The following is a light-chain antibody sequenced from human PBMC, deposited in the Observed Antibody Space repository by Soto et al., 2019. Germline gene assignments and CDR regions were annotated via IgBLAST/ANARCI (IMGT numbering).Light chain of an antibody. V-gene: IGLV1-47*01. CDR3: AAWDDSLSGVV. CDR1: SSNIGSNY. CDR2: MNN. J-gene: IGLJ2*01. Sequence: QLVLTQPPSASGTPGQRVTISCSGSSSNIGSNYVYWYQQLPGTAPKLLIYMNNQRPSGVPDRFSGSKSGTSASLAISGLRSEDEADYYCAAWDDSLSGVVFGGGTKLTVL.